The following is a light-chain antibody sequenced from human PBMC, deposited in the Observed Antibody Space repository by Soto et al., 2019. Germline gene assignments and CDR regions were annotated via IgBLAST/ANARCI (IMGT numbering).Light chain of an antibody. CDR1: SGHSSYA. CDR2: LNSDGSH. V-gene: IGLV4-69*01. Sequence: QPVLTQSPSASASLGASVKLTCTLSSGHSSYAIAWHQQQPEKGPRFLMKLNSDGSHYEGDGIPDRFSGSFSGAERYLTISTLQSEDEADYYCQTWDTGIVIFGGGTKVTVL. J-gene: IGLJ2*01. CDR3: QTWDTGIVI.